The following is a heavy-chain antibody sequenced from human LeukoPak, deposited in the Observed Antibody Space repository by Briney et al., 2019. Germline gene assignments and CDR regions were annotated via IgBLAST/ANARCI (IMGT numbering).Heavy chain of an antibody. J-gene: IGHJ4*02. D-gene: IGHD3-22*01. Sequence: ASVKVSCKASGYTFTSYGISWVRQAPGQGLEWMGWINPNSGGTNYAQKFQGRVTMTRDTSISTAYMELSRLRSDDTAVYYCARAPYDSSGYLLADFDYWGQGTLVTVSS. V-gene: IGHV1-2*02. CDR1: GYTFTSYG. CDR2: INPNSGGT. CDR3: ARAPYDSSGYLLADFDY.